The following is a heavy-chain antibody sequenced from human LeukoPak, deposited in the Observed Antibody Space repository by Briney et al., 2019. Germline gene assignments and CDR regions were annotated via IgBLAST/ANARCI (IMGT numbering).Heavy chain of an antibody. V-gene: IGHV3-23*01. CDR1: GFTFTSYA. CDR2: ISGGGGST. D-gene: IGHD6-19*01. J-gene: IGHJ4*02. Sequence: GGSLRLSCAASGFTFTSYAMSWVRQAPGKGLEWVSVISGGGGSTNYADAVKGRFTISRDNSKNTLYLQMNSLRAEDTAVYYCAKYPYSSGPLQYFDYWGQGTLVTVSS. CDR3: AKYPYSSGPLQYFDY.